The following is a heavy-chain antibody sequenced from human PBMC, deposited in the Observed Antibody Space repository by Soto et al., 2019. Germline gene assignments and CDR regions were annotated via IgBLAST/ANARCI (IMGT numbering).Heavy chain of an antibody. D-gene: IGHD3-10*01. CDR2: IYQTGST. V-gene: IGHV4-4*02. CDR3: TRAAAVISDSYYYMDV. CDR1: SGSISSSYW. Sequence: SETLSLTCAVSSGSISSSYWWSWVRQSPGGRLEWIGEIYQTGSTNHNPSLKSRVAISVDKSKNQFSLKLSSVTAADTAVYYCTRAAAVISDSYYYMDVWGQGTTVTV. J-gene: IGHJ6*03.